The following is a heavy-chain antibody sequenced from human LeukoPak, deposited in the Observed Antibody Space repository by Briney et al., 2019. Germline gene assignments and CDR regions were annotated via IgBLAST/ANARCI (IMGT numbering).Heavy chain of an antibody. CDR1: GGSISSYY. D-gene: IGHD3-10*01. CDR3: ARDFPYYYGSGSPRGGYYYYMDV. Sequence: SETLSLTCTVSGGSISSYYWSWIRQPAGKGLEWIGRIYTSGSTNYNPSLKSRVTMSVDTSKNQFSLKLSSVTAADTAVYYCARDFPYYYGSGSPRGGYYYYMDVWGKGTTVTVSS. CDR2: IYTSGST. J-gene: IGHJ6*03. V-gene: IGHV4-4*07.